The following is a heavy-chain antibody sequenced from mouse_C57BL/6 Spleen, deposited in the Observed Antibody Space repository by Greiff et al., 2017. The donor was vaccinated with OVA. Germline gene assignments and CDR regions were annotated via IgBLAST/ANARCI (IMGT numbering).Heavy chain of an antibody. Sequence: QVQLQQPGAELVKPGASVKLSCKASGYTFTSYWMQWVKQRPGQGLEWIGEIDPSDSYTNYNQKFKGKATLTVDTSSSTAYMQLSSLTSEDSAVYYCARRGIYDGYPFAYWGQGTLVTVSA. J-gene: IGHJ3*01. CDR2: IDPSDSYT. CDR1: GYTFTSYW. CDR3: ARRGIYDGYPFAY. V-gene: IGHV1-50*01. D-gene: IGHD2-3*01.